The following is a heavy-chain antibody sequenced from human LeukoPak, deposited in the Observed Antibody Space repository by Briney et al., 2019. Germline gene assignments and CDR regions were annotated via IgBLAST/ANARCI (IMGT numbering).Heavy chain of an antibody. J-gene: IGHJ6*03. CDR2: MYTSGST. CDR1: GYSISSGYY. D-gene: IGHD3-10*01. V-gene: IGHV4-4*07. Sequence: SETLSLTCTVSGYSISSGYYWSWVRQPAGKGLEWIGRMYTSGSTNYNPSLKSRATMSVDTSKNQFSLKLSSVTAADTAVYYCARESAVRGVIQGTGNMDVWGKGTTVTISS. CDR3: ARESAVRGVIQGTGNMDV.